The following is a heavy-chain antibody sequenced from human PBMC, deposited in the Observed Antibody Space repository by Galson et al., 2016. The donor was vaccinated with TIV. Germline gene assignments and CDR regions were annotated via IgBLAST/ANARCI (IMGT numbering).Heavy chain of an antibody. CDR1: GYTFTGYY. CDR3: ARVRYGSGWT. J-gene: IGHJ5*02. D-gene: IGHD1-26*01. CDR2: IDPNSGGT. V-gene: IGHV1-2*02. Sequence: SVKVSCKASGYTFTGYYMHWVRQAPGQGLEWMGWIDPNSGGTNYAQKFQGRVTMTSDTSIITAYMEVTRLTSDDTAIYYWARVRYGSGWTWGPGTLGTVSS.